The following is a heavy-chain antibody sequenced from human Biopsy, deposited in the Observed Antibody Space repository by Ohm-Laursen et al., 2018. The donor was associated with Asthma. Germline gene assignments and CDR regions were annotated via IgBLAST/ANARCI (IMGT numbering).Heavy chain of an antibody. CDR2: ISKDASTQ. CDR1: GFSFSNFA. V-gene: IGHV3-30*01. J-gene: IGHJ3*02. Sequence: SLRLSCTASGFSFSNFAIHWVRQAPGKGLEWVGVISKDASTQDYADSVKGRFTMARDNSKNTLDLQMNSLREGDTAVYYCVRDGTDDAFDIWGQGTVVSVSS. CDR3: VRDGTDDAFDI. D-gene: IGHD1-1*01.